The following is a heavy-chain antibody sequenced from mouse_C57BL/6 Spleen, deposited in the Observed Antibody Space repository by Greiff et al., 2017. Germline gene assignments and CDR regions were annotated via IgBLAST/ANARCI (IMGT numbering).Heavy chain of an antibody. CDR2: ISYSGST. CDR1: GYSITSDY. D-gene: IGHD1-1*01. Sequence: EVQLQQSGPGLAKPSQTLSLTCSVTGYSITSDYWNWIRKFPGNKLEYMGYISYSGSTYYNPSLKSRISITRDTSKNQYYLQLNSVTTEDTATYYCARSLFYYGSSYDAMDYWGQGTSVTVSS. CDR3: ARSLFYYGSSYDAMDY. V-gene: IGHV3-8*01. J-gene: IGHJ4*01.